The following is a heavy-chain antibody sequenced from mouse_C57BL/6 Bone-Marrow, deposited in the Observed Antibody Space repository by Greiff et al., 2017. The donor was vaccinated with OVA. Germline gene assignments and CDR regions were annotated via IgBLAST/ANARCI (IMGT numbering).Heavy chain of an antibody. D-gene: IGHD1-1*01. CDR2: IDPNSGGT. J-gene: IGHJ1*03. V-gene: IGHV1-72*01. Sequence: QVHVKQPGAELVKPGASVKLSCKASGYTFTSYWMHWVKQRPGRGLEWIGRIDPNSGGTKYNEKFKSKATLTVDKPSSTAYMQLSSLTSEDSAVYYCARAPITTVGYWYFEVWGTGTTVTVSS. CDR3: ARAPITTVGYWYFEV. CDR1: GYTFTSYW.